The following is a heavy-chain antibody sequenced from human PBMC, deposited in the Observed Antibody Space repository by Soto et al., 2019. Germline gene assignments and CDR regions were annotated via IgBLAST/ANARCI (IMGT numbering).Heavy chain of an antibody. Sequence: GGSLRLSCAASGFTFSNAWMNWVRQAPGKGLEWVGRIKSKTDGGTTDYAAPVKGRFTISRDDSKNTLYLQMNSLKTEDTAVYYCTTDSSLLYGSGSEYYYYYGMDVWGQGTTVTVSS. J-gene: IGHJ6*02. CDR3: TTDSSLLYGSGSEYYYYYGMDV. CDR1: GFTFSNAW. CDR2: IKSKTDGGTT. D-gene: IGHD3-10*01. V-gene: IGHV3-15*07.